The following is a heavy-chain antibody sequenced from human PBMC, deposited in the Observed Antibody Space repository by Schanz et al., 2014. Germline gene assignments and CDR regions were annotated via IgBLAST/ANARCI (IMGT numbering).Heavy chain of an antibody. CDR3: AREYSSFDY. CDR2: IYNTGAT. D-gene: IGHD6-19*01. J-gene: IGHJ4*02. CDR1: GGSITSHY. Sequence: QVQLQESGPGLVKPSETLSLTCTVSGGSITSHYWSWIRQPPGKGLEWIGYIYNTGATNYNPSLKSRVTISLDTSKNQFSLKVNSVTAADTAAYYCAREYSSFDYWGQGTLVTVSS. V-gene: IGHV4-59*11.